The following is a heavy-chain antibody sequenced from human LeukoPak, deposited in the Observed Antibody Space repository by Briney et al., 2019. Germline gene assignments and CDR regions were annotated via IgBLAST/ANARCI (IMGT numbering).Heavy chain of an antibody. CDR3: AKPGFSDYVWVSYRLYYFDY. J-gene: IGHJ4*02. CDR2: ISGSGGST. V-gene: IGHV3-23*01. CDR1: GFTFSSYA. D-gene: IGHD3-16*02. Sequence: GGSLRLSCAASGFTFSSYAMSWVRQAPGKGLEWVSAISGSGGSTYYADSVKGRFTISRDNSKNTLYLQMNSLRAEDTAVYYCAKPGFSDYVWVSYRLYYFDYWGQGTLVTVSS.